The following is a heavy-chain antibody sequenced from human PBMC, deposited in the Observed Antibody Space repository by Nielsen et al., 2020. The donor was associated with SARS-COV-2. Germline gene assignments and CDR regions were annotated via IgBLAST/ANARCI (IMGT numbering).Heavy chain of an antibody. CDR2: ISYDGRNK. Sequence: GGSLRLSCAASGFTFSSFGMHWVRQATGKGLEWVAVISYDGRNKYYADSVKGRFTISRDDSKNTLYLQLTSLRAEDSAVYYCAKEALSGSYPEYFDYWGQGTLVTVSS. J-gene: IGHJ4*02. V-gene: IGHV3-30*18. CDR1: GFTFSSFG. D-gene: IGHD1-26*01. CDR3: AKEALSGSYPEYFDY.